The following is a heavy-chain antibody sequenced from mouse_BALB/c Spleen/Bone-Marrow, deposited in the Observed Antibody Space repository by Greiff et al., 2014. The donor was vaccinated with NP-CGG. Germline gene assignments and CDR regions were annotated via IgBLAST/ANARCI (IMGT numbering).Heavy chain of an antibody. V-gene: IGHV1-9*01. CDR3: ARGGYDASIFAY. D-gene: IGHD2-3*01. J-gene: IGHJ3*01. CDR1: GYTFSSYW. CDR2: ILPGSGTT. Sequence: VMLVQSGAELMKPGASAKISCKATGYTFSSYWIEWVNQRPGHGLEWIGEILPGSGTTHYNEKFKDKATFTADTSSNTAYMQRSSLTSEDSAVYYCARGGYDASIFAYWGQGTLVTVSA.